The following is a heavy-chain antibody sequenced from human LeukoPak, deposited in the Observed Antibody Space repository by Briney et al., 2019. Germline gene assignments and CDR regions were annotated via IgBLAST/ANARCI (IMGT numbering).Heavy chain of an antibody. Sequence: ASVKVSCKVSGYTLTELSMHWVRQAPGKGLEWMGGFDPEDGETIYAQKFQGRVTTTEDTSTDTAYMELSSLRSEDTAVYYCATVRRDWGKWYYFDYWGQGTLVTVSS. CDR2: FDPEDGET. D-gene: IGHD2-15*01. CDR1: GYTLTELS. CDR3: ATVRRDWGKWYYFDY. J-gene: IGHJ4*02. V-gene: IGHV1-24*01.